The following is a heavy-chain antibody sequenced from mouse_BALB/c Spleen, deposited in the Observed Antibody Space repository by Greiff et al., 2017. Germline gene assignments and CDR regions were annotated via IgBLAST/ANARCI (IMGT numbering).Heavy chain of an antibody. J-gene: IGHJ1*01. V-gene: IGHV1-69*02. CDR1: GYTFTSYW. CDR2: IYPSDSYT. Sequence: QVQLQQPGAELVRPGASVKLSCKASGYTFTSYWINWVKQRPGQGLEWIGNIYPSDSYTNYNQKFKDKATLTVDKSSSTAYMQLSSPTSEDSAVYYCTRGGYYYGSSYGYFDVWGAGTTVTVSS. CDR3: TRGGYYYGSSYGYFDV. D-gene: IGHD1-1*01.